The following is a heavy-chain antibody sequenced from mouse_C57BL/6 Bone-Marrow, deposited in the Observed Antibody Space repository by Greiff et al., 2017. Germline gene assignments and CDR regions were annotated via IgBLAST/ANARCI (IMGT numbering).Heavy chain of an antibody. Sequence: VQLKQPGAELVKPGASVKLSCKASGYTFTSYWMHWVKQRPGQGLEWIGMIHPNSGSTNYNEKFKSKATLTVDKSSSTAYRQLSSLTSEDSAVYYCHIYYSSSPDDWGQGTTLTVSS. J-gene: IGHJ2*01. V-gene: IGHV1-64*01. CDR2: IHPNSGST. CDR1: GYTFTSYW. CDR3: HIYYSSSPDD. D-gene: IGHD1-1*01.